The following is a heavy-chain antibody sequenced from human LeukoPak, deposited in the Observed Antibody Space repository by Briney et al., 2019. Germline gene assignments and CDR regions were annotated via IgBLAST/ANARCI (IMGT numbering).Heavy chain of an antibody. Sequence: SVKVSCKASGGTFSSYAISWVRQAPGQGLEWMGRITPILGIANYAQKFQGRVTITADKSTSTAYMELSSLRSEDTAVYYCARGQQWLVEGDYWGQGTLVTVSS. CDR2: ITPILGIA. CDR3: ARGQQWLVEGDY. V-gene: IGHV1-69*04. D-gene: IGHD6-19*01. CDR1: GGTFSSYA. J-gene: IGHJ4*02.